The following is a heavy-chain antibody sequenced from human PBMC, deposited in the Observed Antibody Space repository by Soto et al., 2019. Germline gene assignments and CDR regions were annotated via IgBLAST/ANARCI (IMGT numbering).Heavy chain of an antibody. CDR3: ATGENCTINDY. D-gene: IGHD2-8*01. Sequence: QVQLVQSGAEEKKPGASVKVSCKASGYTFTNNVMHWVRQAPGQRLEWMGWISADNGNTKYSQKFQGRVTITRDTSANTADIELSSLRCEDTADYYCATGENCTINDYWGQRTLVTGSS. J-gene: IGHJ4*02. CDR2: ISADNGNT. CDR1: GYTFTNNV. V-gene: IGHV1-3*05.